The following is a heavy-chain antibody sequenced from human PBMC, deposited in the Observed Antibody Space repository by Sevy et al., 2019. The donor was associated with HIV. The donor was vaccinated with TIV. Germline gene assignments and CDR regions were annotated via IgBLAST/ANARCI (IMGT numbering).Heavy chain of an antibody. Sequence: SETLSLTCSISGGSIVSSGHYWGWIRQTPGKGREWIGSIYYNGHTFYTPSLKSRLTISIDTSKNQFSLTLSSVTVADTAVYFCAREAGGYDYDYGMDVWGQGTTVTVSS. CDR1: GGSIVSSGHY. CDR2: IYYNGHT. D-gene: IGHD5-12*01. V-gene: IGHV4-39*02. J-gene: IGHJ6*02. CDR3: AREAGGYDYDYGMDV.